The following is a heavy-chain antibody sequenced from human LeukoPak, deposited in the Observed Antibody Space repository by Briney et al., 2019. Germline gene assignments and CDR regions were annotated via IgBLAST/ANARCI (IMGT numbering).Heavy chain of an antibody. CDR2: IYHSGST. CDR1: GYSISSGYF. CDR3: ASGITMIVSRIDC. V-gene: IGHV4-38-2*01. Sequence: SETLSLTCAVSGYSISSGYFWGWIRQPPGKGLEWIGSIYHSGSTYYNPSLKSRVTISVDTSKNQFSLKLSSVTAADTAVYYCASGITMIVSRIDCWGQGTLVTVSS. D-gene: IGHD3-22*01. J-gene: IGHJ4*02.